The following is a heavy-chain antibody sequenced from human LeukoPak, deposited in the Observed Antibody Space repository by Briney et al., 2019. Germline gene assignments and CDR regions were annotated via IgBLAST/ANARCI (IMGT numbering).Heavy chain of an antibody. Sequence: GGSLRLSCAASGFTFTTYAMSWVRQAPGKGLECVSTISGSGGSTYYADSVKGRFTISRDNSKNTLYLQMNSLRAEDTAVYYCAKDLTSITGTTGMFDYWGQGTLVTVSS. D-gene: IGHD1-20*01. CDR3: AKDLTSITGTTGMFDY. CDR1: GFTFTTYA. J-gene: IGHJ4*02. CDR2: ISGSGGST. V-gene: IGHV3-23*01.